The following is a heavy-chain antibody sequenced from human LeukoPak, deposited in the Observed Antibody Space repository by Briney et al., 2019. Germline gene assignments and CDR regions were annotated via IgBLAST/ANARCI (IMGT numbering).Heavy chain of an antibody. V-gene: IGHV1-46*01. D-gene: IGHD6-13*01. Sequence: ASVKVSCKASGYTFTGYNMHWVRQAPGQGLEWMGIINPSDGSASSAQKFQARVTMTRDTSTSTVYMELSSLRSEDTAVYYCARDSHSSSWYSAGWYFDLWGRGTLVTVSS. CDR3: ARDSHSSSWYSAGWYFDL. CDR1: GYTFTGYN. CDR2: INPSDGSA. J-gene: IGHJ2*01.